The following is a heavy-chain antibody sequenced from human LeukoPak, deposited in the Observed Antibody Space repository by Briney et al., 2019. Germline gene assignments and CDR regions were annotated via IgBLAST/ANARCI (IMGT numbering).Heavy chain of an antibody. CDR1: GYTFTSYD. D-gene: IGHD3-3*01. Sequence: GASVKVSCKASGYTFTSYDINWVRQATGQGLEWMGWMNPNSGNTGYAQKFQGRVTMTRNTSISTAYMELSSLRPEDTAVYYCARPFNTYSEPFDPWGQGTLVTVSS. J-gene: IGHJ5*02. V-gene: IGHV1-8*01. CDR2: MNPNSGNT. CDR3: ARPFNTYSEPFDP.